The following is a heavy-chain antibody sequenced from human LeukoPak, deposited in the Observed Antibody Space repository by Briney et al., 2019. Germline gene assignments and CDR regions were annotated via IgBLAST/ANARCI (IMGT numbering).Heavy chain of an antibody. D-gene: IGHD6-13*01. J-gene: IGHJ4*02. CDR3: ARLGALGIAAAGTVDY. V-gene: IGHV4-39*01. CDR2: ISYSGSN. Sequence: PSETLYLTCTVSGGSISSSSYYWGWIRQPPRKGLEWIGSISYSGSNYYNTSFTCRVTISVDTSKNQFSLKLSSVTAADTAVYYCARLGALGIAAAGTVDYWGQGTLVTVSS. CDR1: GGSISSSSYY.